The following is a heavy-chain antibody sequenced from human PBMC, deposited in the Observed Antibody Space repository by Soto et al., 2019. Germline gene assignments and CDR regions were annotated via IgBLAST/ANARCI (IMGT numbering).Heavy chain of an antibody. V-gene: IGHV6-1*01. CDR2: TYYSSKWYN. J-gene: IGHJ1*01. CDR3: ARDTVTGRQCEQRNKNNRRRVSGTPQH. D-gene: IGHD1-20*01. Sequence: SQTLSRTCAISGYGVAINIAAFNLIRHSPSRVLEWLGRTYYSSKWYNDYALSLKSRITINPDTSKNQFSLQLNSVTPDETAVYYCARDTVTGRQCEQRNKNNRRRVSGTPQH. CDR1: GYGVAINIAA.